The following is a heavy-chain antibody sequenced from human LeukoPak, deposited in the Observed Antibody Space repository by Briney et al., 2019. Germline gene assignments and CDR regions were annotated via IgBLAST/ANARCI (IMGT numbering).Heavy chain of an antibody. CDR2: INWNGGST. D-gene: IGHD2-2*01. J-gene: IGHJ3*02. CDR1: GFTFDDYG. Sequence: GGSLRLSCAASGFTFDDYGMSWVRQAPGKGLEWVSGINWNGGSTGYADSVKGRFTISRDNAKNSLYLQMNSLRAEDTALYYCARESVVPAANSAQINAFDIWGQGTMVTVSS. V-gene: IGHV3-20*04. CDR3: ARESVVPAANSAQINAFDI.